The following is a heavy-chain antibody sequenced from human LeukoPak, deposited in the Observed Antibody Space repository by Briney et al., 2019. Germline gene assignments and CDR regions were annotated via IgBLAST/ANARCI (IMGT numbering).Heavy chain of an antibody. CDR2: IYHSGST. Sequence: SETLSLTCTVSGYSISSGYYWGWIRQPLGKGLEWIGSIYHSGSTYYNPSLKSRVTISVDTSKNQFSLKLSSVTAADTAVYYCARTFGSSGYYFEYYFDYWGQGTLVTVSS. CDR1: GYSISSGYY. D-gene: IGHD3-22*01. V-gene: IGHV4-38-2*02. CDR3: ARTFGSSGYYFEYYFDY. J-gene: IGHJ4*02.